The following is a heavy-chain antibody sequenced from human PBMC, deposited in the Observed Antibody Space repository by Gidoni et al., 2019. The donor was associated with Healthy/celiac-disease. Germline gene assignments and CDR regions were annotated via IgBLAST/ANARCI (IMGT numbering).Heavy chain of an antibody. CDR3: AREGLLRFLEWLREGIDY. D-gene: IGHD3-3*01. V-gene: IGHV1-18*01. Sequence: QVQLVQSGAEVKKPGASVKVSCKASGYTFTSYGISWVRQAPGQGLEWMGWISAYNGNTNYAQKLQGRGTMTTDTSTSTAYMELRSLRSDDTAVYYCAREGLLRFLEWLREGIDYWGQGTLVTVSS. J-gene: IGHJ4*02. CDR1: GYTFTSYG. CDR2: ISAYNGNT.